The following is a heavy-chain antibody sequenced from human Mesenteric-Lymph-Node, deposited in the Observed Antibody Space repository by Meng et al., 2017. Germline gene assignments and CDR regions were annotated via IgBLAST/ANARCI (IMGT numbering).Heavy chain of an antibody. CDR2: ISSSGSTI. V-gene: IGHV3-48*03. CDR1: GFNFSSYE. J-gene: IGHJ6*02. D-gene: IGHD5-18*01. CDR3: ARHDTAMVTYYYYGMDV. Sequence: GGSLRLSCAASGFNFSSYEMNWVRQAPGKGLEWVSYISSSGSTIYYADSVKGRFTISRDNAKNSLSLQMNSLRAEDTAVYYCARHDTAMVTYYYYGMDVWGQGTTVTVSS.